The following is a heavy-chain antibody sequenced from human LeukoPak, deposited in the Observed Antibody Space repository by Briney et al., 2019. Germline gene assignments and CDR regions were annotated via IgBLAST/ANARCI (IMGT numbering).Heavy chain of an antibody. CDR1: GGTFSSYA. J-gene: IGHJ5*02. CDR2: IIPIFGTA. CDR3: ARSMVRGVGLYNWFDP. V-gene: IGHV1-69*13. Sequence: SVKVSCKASGGTFSSYAISWVRQAPGQGLEWMGGIIPIFGTANYAQKFQGRVTITADESASTAYMELSSLRSEDTAVYYCARSMVRGVGLYNWFDPWGQGTLVTVSS. D-gene: IGHD3-10*01.